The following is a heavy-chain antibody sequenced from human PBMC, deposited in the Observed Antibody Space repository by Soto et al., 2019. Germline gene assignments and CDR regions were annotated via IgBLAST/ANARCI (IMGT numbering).Heavy chain of an antibody. Sequence: QVTLKESGPVLVKPTETLTLTCTVSGFSLSTDKVGVSWIRQPPGKALEWLAHIFSNDEKSYNTSLKNRLTVSNDTSQRQVVLTMTDMDPMDTATYFCALLRSRGDSVSGWFGPWGQGILVTVSS. CDR1: GFSLSTDKVG. CDR3: ALLRSRGDSVSGWFGP. CDR2: IFSNDEK. J-gene: IGHJ5*02. D-gene: IGHD4-17*01. V-gene: IGHV2-26*01.